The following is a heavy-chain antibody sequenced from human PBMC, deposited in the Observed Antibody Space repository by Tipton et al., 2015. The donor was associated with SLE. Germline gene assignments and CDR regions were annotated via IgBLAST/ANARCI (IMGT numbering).Heavy chain of an antibody. J-gene: IGHJ4*02. D-gene: IGHD6-25*01. CDR1: GFTISIYS. CDR2: ITSDSASK. Sequence: SLRLSCAPSGFTISIYSMNWVRQAPGKGLEWVSSITSDSASKIYADSVRGRFTISRDNAKNSLYLQMNSLRAEDTAVYYCARGFLGMKAAQYYFDYWGQGTLVTVSS. V-gene: IGHV3-21*03. CDR3: ARGFLGMKAAQYYFDY.